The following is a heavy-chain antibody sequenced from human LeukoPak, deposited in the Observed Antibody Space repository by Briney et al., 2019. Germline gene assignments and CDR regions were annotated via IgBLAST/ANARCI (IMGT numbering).Heavy chain of an antibody. CDR3: ARGTSNYYGSGSYDYSYYYMDV. J-gene: IGHJ6*03. D-gene: IGHD3-10*01. CDR1: GGSISSYY. Sequence: PSETLSLTCTVSGGSISSYYWSWIRQPPGKGLEWIGYIYYIGSTNYNPSLKSRVTISVDTSKNQFSLKLSSVTAADTAVYYCARGTSNYYGSGSYDYSYYYMDVWDKGTTVTISS. CDR2: IYYIGST. V-gene: IGHV4-59*01.